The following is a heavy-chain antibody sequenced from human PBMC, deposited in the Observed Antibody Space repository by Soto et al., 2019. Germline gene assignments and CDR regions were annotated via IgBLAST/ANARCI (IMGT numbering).Heavy chain of an antibody. V-gene: IGHV4-30-2*01. CDR2: IFDTGKT. J-gene: IGHJ2*01. CDR1: GGSISTGGCS. Sequence: QVQLQESGSGLVKPSQTLSLTCAVSGGSISTGGCSWSWIRLPPGRALEWIGYIFDTGKTYYSASLKSRVTMSVDRAQNQFSLRLESVTAADTAIYFCACLAGYNRNFDLWGRGTLVTVSS. CDR3: ACLAGYNRNFDL. D-gene: IGHD5-12*01.